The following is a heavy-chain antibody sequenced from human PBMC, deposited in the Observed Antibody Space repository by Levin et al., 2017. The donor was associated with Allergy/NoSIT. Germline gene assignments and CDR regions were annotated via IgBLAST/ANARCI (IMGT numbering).Heavy chain of an antibody. CDR3: AKDRWSGDTMIVVAPGGY. CDR1: GFTFRSYG. Sequence: LSLTCAASGFTFRSYGMHWVRQAPGKGLEWVAVISYDGSNKYYADSVKGRFTISRDNSKNTLYLQMNSLRAEDTAVYYCAKDRWSGDTMIVVAPGGYWGQGTLVTVSS. D-gene: IGHD3-22*01. J-gene: IGHJ4*02. CDR2: ISYDGSNK. V-gene: IGHV3-30*18.